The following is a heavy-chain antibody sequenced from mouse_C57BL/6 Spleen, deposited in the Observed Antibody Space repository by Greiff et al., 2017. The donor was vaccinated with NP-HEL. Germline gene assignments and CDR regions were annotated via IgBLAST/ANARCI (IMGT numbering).Heavy chain of an antibody. V-gene: IGHV6-3*01. CDR1: GFTFSNYW. CDR3: TGGRRFAY. J-gene: IGHJ3*01. Sequence: EVHLVESGGGLVQPGGSMKLSCVASGFTFSNYWMNWVRQSPEKGLEWVAQIRLKSDNYATHYAESVKGRFTISRDDSKSSVYLQMNNLRAEDTGIYYCTGGRRFAYWGQGTLVTVSA. D-gene: IGHD3-3*01. CDR2: IRLKSDNYAT.